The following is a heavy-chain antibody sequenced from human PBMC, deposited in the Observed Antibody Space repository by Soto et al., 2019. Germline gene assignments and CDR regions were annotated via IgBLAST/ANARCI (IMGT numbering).Heavy chain of an antibody. CDR2: MSYSGST. V-gene: IGHV4-39*01. CDR3: ARRYSSGWYFDY. J-gene: IGHJ4*02. CDR1: GDSISSSSYY. Sequence: QLQLQESGPGLVKPSETLSLTCTVSGDSISSSSYYWGWIRQPPGKGLEWIGSMSYSGSTYYNPSLKSRVTISVDTSQIQFSLRLSTATAADTAVYYCARRYSSGWYFDYWGQGTLVTVSS. D-gene: IGHD6-19*01.